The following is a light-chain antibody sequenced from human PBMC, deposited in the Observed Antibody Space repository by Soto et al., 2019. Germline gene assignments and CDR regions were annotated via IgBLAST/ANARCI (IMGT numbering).Light chain of an antibody. CDR2: DAS. V-gene: IGKV1-39*01. CDR1: QSISTY. CDR3: QQSYMATIT. J-gene: IGKJ5*01. Sequence: DIQMTQSPSSLAASVGKRVTITCRASQSISTYLNWYQKKPGKAPNLXIYDASRLHSGVPSRFSGSGCGTDCTRSISSVQPEDVATDFCQQSYMATITFGQGTRLEIK.